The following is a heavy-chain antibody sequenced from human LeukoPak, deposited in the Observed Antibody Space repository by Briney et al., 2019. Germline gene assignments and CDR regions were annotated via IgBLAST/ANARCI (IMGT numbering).Heavy chain of an antibody. CDR2: IIPILGIA. CDR3: ARAPMITFGGVIEALYYFDY. D-gene: IGHD3-16*02. V-gene: IGHV1-69*02. J-gene: IGHJ4*02. Sequence: SVKVSCKASGGTFNSYTISWVRQAPGQGLEWMGRIIPILGIANYAQKFQGRVTITADKSTSTAYMELSSLRSEDTAVYYCARAPMITFGGVIEALYYFDYWGQGTLVTVSS. CDR1: GGTFNSYT.